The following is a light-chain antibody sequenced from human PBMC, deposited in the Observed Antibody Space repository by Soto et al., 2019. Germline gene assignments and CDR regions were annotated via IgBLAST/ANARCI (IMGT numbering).Light chain of an antibody. Sequence: EIVFTQSPDTLSLSPGERATLSCSASQSVSSNYLAWYQQKPGQTPKVLIYRASTRETGILDRFSGSGAGTEFTLTISRLEAEDFAVYYCQQYGSSTLTFGGGTKVDIK. J-gene: IGKJ4*01. CDR1: QSVSSNY. CDR2: RAS. V-gene: IGKV3-20*01. CDR3: QQYGSSTLT.